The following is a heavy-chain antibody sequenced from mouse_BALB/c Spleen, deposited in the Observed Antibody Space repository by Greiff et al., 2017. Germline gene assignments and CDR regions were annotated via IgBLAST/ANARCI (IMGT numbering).Heavy chain of an antibody. D-gene: IGHD3-1*01. CDR3: ASSLGLPSWFAY. J-gene: IGHJ3*01. CDR2: IDPENGNT. Sequence: EVQLKESGAELVRPGALVKLSCKASGFNIKDYYMHWVKQRPEQGLEWIGWIDPENGNTIYDPKFQGKASITADTSSNTAYLQLSSLTSEDTAVYYCASSLGLPSWFAYWGQGTLVTVSA. CDR1: GFNIKDYY. V-gene: IGHV14-1*02.